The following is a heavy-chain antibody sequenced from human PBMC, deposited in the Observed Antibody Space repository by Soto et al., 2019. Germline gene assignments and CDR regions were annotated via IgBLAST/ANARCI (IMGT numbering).Heavy chain of an antibody. J-gene: IGHJ3*02. CDR3: AKDNGSGCDWLRVGDASDI. V-gene: IGHV3-30*18. CDR1: GFTFSSYG. CDR2: ISYDGSNK. Sequence: QVQLVGSGGGVVQPGRSLRLSCAASGFTFSSYGMHWVRQAPGKGLEWVAVISYDGSNKYYADSVKGRLTISRDNSKHTLYLQMNSLRGEDTAVYYCAKDNGSGCDWLRVGDASDIWGQGTMVTVSS. D-gene: IGHD5-12*01.